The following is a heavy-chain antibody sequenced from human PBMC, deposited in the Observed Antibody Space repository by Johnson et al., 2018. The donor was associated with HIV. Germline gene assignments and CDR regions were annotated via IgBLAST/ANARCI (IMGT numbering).Heavy chain of an antibody. CDR3: ASLSGSGSYSGASAFDI. J-gene: IGHJ3*02. V-gene: IGHV3-20*03. D-gene: IGHD1-26*01. CDR2: INWNGGST. Sequence: QAPGKGLEWVSGINWNGGSTGYADSVKGRFTISRDNAKNSLYLQMNSLRAEDTAVYYCASLSGSGSYSGASAFDIWGQGTMVTVSS.